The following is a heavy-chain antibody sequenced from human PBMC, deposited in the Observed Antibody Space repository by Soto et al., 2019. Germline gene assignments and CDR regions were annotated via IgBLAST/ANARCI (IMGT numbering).Heavy chain of an antibody. Sequence: AHIRSLTGPVSGGSGGTYYLTWIRQPPGKGLEWIGYIYYSGTTTYNPSLKSRVTISVDTSKNQFSLNLTSVTAADTAVYYCARDRILDGLDVWGQGTTVTVSS. V-gene: IGHV4-59*02. J-gene: IGHJ6*02. CDR1: GGSGGTYY. CDR3: ARDRILDGLDV. CDR2: IYYSGTT.